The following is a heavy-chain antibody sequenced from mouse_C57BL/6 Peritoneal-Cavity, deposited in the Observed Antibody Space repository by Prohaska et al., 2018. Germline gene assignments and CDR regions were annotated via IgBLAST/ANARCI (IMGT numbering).Heavy chain of an antibody. Sequence: EVKLLQSGGGLVQPGGSLKLSCAASGIDFSRYWMSWFRRATGKGLEWIGEINPDSSTINYAPSLKNKFIIARDNAKNTLYLQMSEVRSEDTARYYCARTLPESFDYWGQGTTLTVSS. CDR2: INPDSSTI. D-gene: IGHD1-1*01. CDR3: ARTLPESFDY. CDR1: GIDFSRYW. J-gene: IGHJ2*01. V-gene: IGHV4-1*01.